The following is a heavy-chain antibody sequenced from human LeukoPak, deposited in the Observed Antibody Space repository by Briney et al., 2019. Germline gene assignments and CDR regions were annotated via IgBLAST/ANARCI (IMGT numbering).Heavy chain of an antibody. J-gene: IGHJ5*02. CDR2: IYYSGST. D-gene: IGHD3-3*01. CDR1: GGSIGSYY. Sequence: PSETLSLTCTVSGGSIGSYYWSWIRQPPGKGLEWIGYIYYSGSTNYNPSLKSRVTISVDTSKNQFSLKLSSVTAADTAVYYCARDGDNYDFWSGYSNWFDPWGQGTLVTVSS. CDR3: ARDGDNYDFWSGYSNWFDP. V-gene: IGHV4-59*12.